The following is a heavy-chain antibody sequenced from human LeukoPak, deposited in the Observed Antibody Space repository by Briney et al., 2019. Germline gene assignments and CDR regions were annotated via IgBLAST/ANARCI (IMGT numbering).Heavy chain of an antibody. J-gene: IGHJ4*02. CDR1: GYTLTSYA. Sequence: ASVKVSCKASGYTLTSYAMHWVRQAPGQRLEWMGWINAGNGNTKYSQKFQGRVTITADKSTSTAYMELSSLRSEDTAVYYCASNSGGIAVAGMLDYWGQGTLVTVSS. V-gene: IGHV1-3*01. CDR2: INAGNGNT. D-gene: IGHD6-19*01. CDR3: ASNSGGIAVAGMLDY.